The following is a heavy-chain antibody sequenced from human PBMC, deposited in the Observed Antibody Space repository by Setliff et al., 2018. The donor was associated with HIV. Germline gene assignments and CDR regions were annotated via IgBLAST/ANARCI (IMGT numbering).Heavy chain of an antibody. D-gene: IGHD1-26*01. Sequence: SVKVSCKAYAGTFNNYAISWVRQAPGQGLEWVGGIVPIVGVIRYAQKFQGRVTITTDASTTTLYLEMTSLSSEDTATYYCARAHRDARNHREEDYWGQGTLVTVSS. CDR2: IVPIVGVI. CDR1: AGTFNNYA. J-gene: IGHJ4*02. CDR3: ARAHRDARNHREEDY. V-gene: IGHV1-69*05.